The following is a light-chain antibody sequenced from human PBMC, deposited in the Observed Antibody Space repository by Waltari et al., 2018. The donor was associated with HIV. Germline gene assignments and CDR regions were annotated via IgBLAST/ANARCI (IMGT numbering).Light chain of an antibody. CDR2: GAS. CDR1: QSISSI. CDR3: QQYNNCPPT. V-gene: IGKV3-15*01. Sequence: EIVMTQSPAPLSVSSGERATLSCRASQSISSILGWYQQKRDQAPRLLYYGASTKTTGIAPRFSGSGSEAEFTLTINILQAEDFAVYYYQQYNNCPPTFGQGTKLEIK. J-gene: IGKJ2*01.